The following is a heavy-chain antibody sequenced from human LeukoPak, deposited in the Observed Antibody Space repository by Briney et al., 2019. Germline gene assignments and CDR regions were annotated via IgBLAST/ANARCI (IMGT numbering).Heavy chain of an antibody. Sequence: PGGSLRLSCAASGFTFSCSAMHWVRQASGKGLEWVGRIRSKANSYATAYAASVKGRFTISRDDSKNTAYLQMNSLKTEDTPVYYCTMYSSSSYVRYWGQGTLVTVSS. CDR3: TMYSSSSYVRY. D-gene: IGHD6-6*01. CDR1: GFTFSCSA. V-gene: IGHV3-73*01. J-gene: IGHJ4*02. CDR2: IRSKANSYAT.